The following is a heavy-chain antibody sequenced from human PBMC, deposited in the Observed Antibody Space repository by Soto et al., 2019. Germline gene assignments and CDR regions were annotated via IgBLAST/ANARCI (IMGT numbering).Heavy chain of an antibody. V-gene: IGHV3-30*18. CDR3: AKDVVKVRPGYSNYGRGINYYYGMDV. CDR1: GFTFSSYG. D-gene: IGHD4-4*01. CDR2: ISYDGSNK. Sequence: GGSLRLSCAASGFTFSSYGMHWVRQAPGKGLEWVAVISYDGSNKYYADSVKGRFTISRDNSKNTLYLQMNSLRAEDTAVYYCAKDVVKVRPGYSNYGRGINYYYGMDVWGQGTTVTVSS. J-gene: IGHJ6*02.